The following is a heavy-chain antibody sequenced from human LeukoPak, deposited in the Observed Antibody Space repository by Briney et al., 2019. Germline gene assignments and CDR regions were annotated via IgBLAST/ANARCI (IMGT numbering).Heavy chain of an antibody. V-gene: IGHV4-34*12. CDR2: IIQSGNT. J-gene: IGHJ4*02. Sequence: PSETLSLTCDVSGGSFSEYYWTWIRQPPGKGLEWIGEIIQSGNTHYNPSLKSRVTISVDKSKNQFSLNLISVTAADTAVYYCARAGQGYCTSASCYLSLDYWGQGTLVTVSS. CDR3: ARAGQGYCTSASCYLSLDY. CDR1: GGSFSEYY. D-gene: IGHD2-2*01.